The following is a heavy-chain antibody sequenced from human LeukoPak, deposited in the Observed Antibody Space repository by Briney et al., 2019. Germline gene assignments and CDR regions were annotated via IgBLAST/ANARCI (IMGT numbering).Heavy chain of an antibody. CDR2: INPNSGGT. V-gene: IGHV1-2*02. CDR3: ARESRDIVVVPAAPDY. Sequence: GASVKVSCKTSGYTFTDYYIHWVRQAPGQGLEWMGWINPNSGGTNYPQKFQGRVTMTRDTSLSTAYMELNRLRSDDTAVYYCARESRDIVVVPAAPDYWGQGTLVTVSS. CDR1: GYTFTDYY. J-gene: IGHJ4*02. D-gene: IGHD2-2*01.